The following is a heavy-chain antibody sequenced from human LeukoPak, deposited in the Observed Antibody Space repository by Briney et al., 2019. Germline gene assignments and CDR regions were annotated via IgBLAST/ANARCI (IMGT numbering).Heavy chain of an antibody. D-gene: IGHD1-26*01. CDR3: ARDGHRSGSYPDY. CDR2: ITPIFGTA. CDR1: GGTFSSYA. Sequence: ASVKVSCKASGGTFSSYAISWVRQAPGQGLEWMGGITPIFGTANYAQKFQGRVTTTADESTSTAYMELSSLRSEDTAVYYCARDGHRSGSYPDYWGQGTLVTVSS. V-gene: IGHV1-69*13. J-gene: IGHJ4*02.